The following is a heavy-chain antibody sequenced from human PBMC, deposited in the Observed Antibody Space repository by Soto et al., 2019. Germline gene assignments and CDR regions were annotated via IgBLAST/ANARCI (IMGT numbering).Heavy chain of an antibody. J-gene: IGHJ6*02. CDR2: INHSGST. CDR1: GGSFSGYY. D-gene: IGHD2-21*02. V-gene: IGHV4-34*01. CDR3: ARFLGGNSVWFYYYYGMDV. Sequence: PSETLSLTCAVYGGSFSGYYWSGIRQPPGKGLGWIGEINHSGSTNYNPSLKSRVTISVDTSKNQFSLKLTSVTAADTAVYYCARFLGGNSVWFYYYYGMDVWGQGTTVTVSS.